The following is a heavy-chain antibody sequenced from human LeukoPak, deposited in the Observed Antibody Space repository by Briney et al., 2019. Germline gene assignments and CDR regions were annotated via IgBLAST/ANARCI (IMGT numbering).Heavy chain of an antibody. D-gene: IGHD5-18*01. V-gene: IGHV4-31*03. Sequence: SQTLSVTCTVSGGPISSGGYYWSWIRQHPGKGLEWIGYIYYSGSTYYNPSLKNRVTISVDTSKNQFSLKLSSVTAADTAVYYCARGGYSYGSFDYWGQGTLVTVSS. CDR3: ARGGYSYGSFDY. J-gene: IGHJ4*02. CDR1: GGPISSGGYY. CDR2: IYYSGST.